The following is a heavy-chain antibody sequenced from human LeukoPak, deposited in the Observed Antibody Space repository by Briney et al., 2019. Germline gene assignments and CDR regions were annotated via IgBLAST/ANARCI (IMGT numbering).Heavy chain of an antibody. Sequence: GGSLRLSCAASGFTFSSYAMHWVRQAPGKGLEWVAVISYDGSNKYYADSVKGRFTISRDNSKNTLYLQMNSLRAEDTAIYYCAKADCSGIACYVKDYWGQGTLVTVSS. CDR1: GFTFSSYA. V-gene: IGHV3-30-3*01. CDR3: AKADCSGIACYVKDY. D-gene: IGHD2-15*01. CDR2: ISYDGSNK. J-gene: IGHJ4*02.